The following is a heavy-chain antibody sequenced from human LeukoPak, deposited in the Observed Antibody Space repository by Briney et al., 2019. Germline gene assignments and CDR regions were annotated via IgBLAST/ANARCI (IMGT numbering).Heavy chain of an antibody. CDR3: ARHWLTDPFDI. CDR1: SGSISSYY. V-gene: IGHV4-59*08. Sequence: SETLSLTCTVSSGSISSYYWSWIRQPPGKGLEWIGYICCSGSTNYNPSLKSRVTISVDTSKNQFSLKLSSVTAADTAVYYCARHWLTDPFDIWGQGTMVTVSS. J-gene: IGHJ3*02. CDR2: ICCSGST. D-gene: IGHD6-19*01.